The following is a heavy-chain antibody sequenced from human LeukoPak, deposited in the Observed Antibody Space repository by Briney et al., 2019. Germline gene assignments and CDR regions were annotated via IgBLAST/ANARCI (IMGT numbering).Heavy chain of an antibody. CDR1: GFTFSSYA. D-gene: IGHD3-3*01. Sequence: GGSLRLSCAASGFTFSSYAMHWVRQAPGKGLEWVAVISYDGSNKYYADSVKGRFTISRDNSKNTLYLQMNSLRAEDTAVYYCARDWSDFWSGCFDYWGQGTLVTVSS. CDR2: ISYDGSNK. V-gene: IGHV3-30-3*01. J-gene: IGHJ4*02. CDR3: ARDWSDFWSGCFDY.